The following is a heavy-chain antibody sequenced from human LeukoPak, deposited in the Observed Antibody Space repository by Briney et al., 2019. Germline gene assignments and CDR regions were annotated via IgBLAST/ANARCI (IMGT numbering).Heavy chain of an antibody. CDR2: INHSGTT. V-gene: IGHV4-34*01. CDR3: ARVSFYDSSGYFTTIDY. J-gene: IGHJ4*02. CDR1: GGSFSGYY. D-gene: IGHD3-22*01. Sequence: PSETLSLTCAVYGGSFSGYYWSWIRQPPGKGLEWIGEINHSGTTNYNPSPKSRVTISVDTSKNQFSLKVNSVTAADTGVYYCARVSFYDSSGYFTTIDYWGQGTLVTVSS.